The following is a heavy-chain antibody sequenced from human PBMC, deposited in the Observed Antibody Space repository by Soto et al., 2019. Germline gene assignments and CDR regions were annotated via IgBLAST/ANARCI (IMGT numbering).Heavy chain of an antibody. J-gene: IGHJ6*03. CDR1: GLPFDQNT. V-gene: IGHV3-9*01. CDR2: ITWHSGTI. CDR3: AKEMITFGDFNYYYMDV. D-gene: IGHD3-16*01. Sequence: EVQLVESGGGWVHPARSLKLACEASGLPFDQNTMHWVGQAPGKGLEWVSSITWHSGTIGYADSVKGRFTISRDNAKNSLYLQMNSLRGEDTALYYCAKEMITFGDFNYYYMDVWGNGTTVTVSS.